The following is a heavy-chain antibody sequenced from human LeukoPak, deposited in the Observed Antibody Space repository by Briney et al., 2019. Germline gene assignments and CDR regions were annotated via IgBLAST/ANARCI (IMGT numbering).Heavy chain of an antibody. Sequence: PGGSLRLSCAASGSTFSDYSMNWVSQAPGKGLEWVSSISRSSRHVYYADSLEGRFTISRDDAKNTLYLQMNSLRVEDMAVYYCVKDLRRMVATTAYLHHWGQGTLVTVSS. V-gene: IGHV3-21*01. D-gene: IGHD2-15*01. J-gene: IGHJ1*01. CDR3: VKDLRRMVATTAYLHH. CDR2: ISRSSRHV. CDR1: GSTFSDYS.